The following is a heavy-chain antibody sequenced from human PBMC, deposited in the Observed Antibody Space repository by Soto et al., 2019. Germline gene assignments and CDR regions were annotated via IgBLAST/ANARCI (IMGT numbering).Heavy chain of an antibody. J-gene: IGHJ4*02. V-gene: IGHV3-74*01. D-gene: IGHD3-22*01. Sequence: EVQLVESGGGLVQPGGSLRLSCAASGFTFSSYWMHWVRQAPGKGLVWVSGINGDGGIATYADSVKGRFIISRDTAKNLLYLQMNSLTAEDTAVYYCARPRYDGSGTPFDHWGQGTLVTVSS. CDR2: INGDGGIA. CDR3: ARPRYDGSGTPFDH. CDR1: GFTFSSYW.